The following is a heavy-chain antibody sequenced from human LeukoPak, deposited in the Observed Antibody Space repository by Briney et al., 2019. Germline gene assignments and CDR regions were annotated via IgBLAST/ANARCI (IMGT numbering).Heavy chain of an antibody. CDR2: ISSSTSDI. V-gene: IGHV3-21*04. J-gene: IGHJ4*02. CDR3: ARSRVAEGARYDY. CDR1: GFTFSSYN. Sequence: KPGGPLRLSCEATGFTFSSYNMNWVRQAPRKGLEWVSSISSSTSDIYYADSVKGRFTISRDNAKNSLYLQMNSLRAEDTAVYYCARSRVAEGARYDYWGQGTLVTVSS. D-gene: IGHD2-15*01.